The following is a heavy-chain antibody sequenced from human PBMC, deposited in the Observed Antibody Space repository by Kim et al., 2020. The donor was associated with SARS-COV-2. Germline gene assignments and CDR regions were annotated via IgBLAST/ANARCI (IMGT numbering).Heavy chain of an antibody. J-gene: IGHJ3*02. V-gene: IGHV4-59*13. D-gene: IGHD6-19*01. Sequence: SETLSLTCTVSGGSISSYYWSWIRQPPGKGLEWIGYIYYSGSTNYNPSLKSRVTISVDTSKNQFSLKLSSVTAADTAVYYCARDYSSGWPTDAFDIWGQG. CDR3: ARDYSSGWPTDAFDI. CDR1: GGSISSYY. CDR2: IYYSGST.